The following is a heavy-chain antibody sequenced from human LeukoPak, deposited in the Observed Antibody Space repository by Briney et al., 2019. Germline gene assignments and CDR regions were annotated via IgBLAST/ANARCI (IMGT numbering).Heavy chain of an antibody. V-gene: IGHV3-48*03. CDR3: ARDRSSGYADY. D-gene: IGHD5-12*01. CDR1: GFTFSSYE. Sequence: GGSLRLSCAASGFTFSSYEMNWVRQAPGKGLEWVSYISSSGSTIYYADSVKSRFTISRDNAKNSLYLQMNSLRAEDTAVYYCARDRSSGYADYWGQGTLVTVSS. CDR2: ISSSGSTI. J-gene: IGHJ4*02.